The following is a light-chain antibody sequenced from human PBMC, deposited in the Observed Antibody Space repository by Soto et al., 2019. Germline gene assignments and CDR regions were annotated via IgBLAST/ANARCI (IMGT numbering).Light chain of an antibody. Sequence: QSVLTQPPSASGSPGQSVTISCTGTSSDIGNYNYVSWYQKHPGKAPKLMIYEVTKRPSGVPDRFSGSKSGNAASLTVSGLQAEDEADYYCSSYAGTLVVFGGGTKLTVL. J-gene: IGLJ2*01. CDR2: EVT. CDR1: SSDIGNYNY. V-gene: IGLV2-8*01. CDR3: SSYAGTLVV.